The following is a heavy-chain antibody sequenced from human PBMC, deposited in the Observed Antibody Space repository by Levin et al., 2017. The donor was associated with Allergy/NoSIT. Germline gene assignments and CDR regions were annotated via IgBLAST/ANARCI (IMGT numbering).Heavy chain of an antibody. CDR2: ISGSGGST. V-gene: IGHV3-23*01. Sequence: GESLKISCAASGFTFSSYAMSWVRQAPGKGLEWVSAISGSGGSTYYADSVKGRFTISRDNSKNTLYLQMNSLRAEDTAVYYCAKEGDSGDAEYFQHWGQGTLVTVSS. J-gene: IGHJ1*01. CDR3: AKEGDSGDAEYFQH. CDR1: GFTFSSYA. D-gene: IGHD2-21*01.